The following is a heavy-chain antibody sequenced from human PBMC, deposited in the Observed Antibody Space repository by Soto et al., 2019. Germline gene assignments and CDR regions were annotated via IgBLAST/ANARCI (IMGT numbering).Heavy chain of an antibody. CDR2: ISAYNGNT. CDR3: ARAGCSGSYYKGLVDY. J-gene: IGHJ4*02. CDR1: GYTFTSYG. V-gene: IGHV1-18*01. D-gene: IGHD3-10*02. Sequence: QVQLVQSGAEVKKPGASVKVSCKASGYTFTSYGISWVRQAPGQGLEWMGWISAYNGNTNYAQKLQGRVTMTTGTPTSTAYMELRSLRSDDTAVYYCARAGCSGSYYKGLVDYWGQGTLVTVSS.